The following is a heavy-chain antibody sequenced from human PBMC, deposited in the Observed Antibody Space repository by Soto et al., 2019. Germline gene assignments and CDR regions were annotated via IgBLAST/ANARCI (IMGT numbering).Heavy chain of an antibody. V-gene: IGHV1-69*01. J-gene: IGHJ6*02. CDR1: GGTFNXYX. CDR2: IIPIFGTA. CDR3: XXXXXXXXXXSXNNYGMDV. Sequence: QVQLVQSGAEVKKPGSSVKVSCKASGGTFNXYXXXXXXXXXXXXLEWMGGIIPIFGTANYAQNFQGRVAITADESTSAAYMQLRSLXXXXXXXXXXXXXXXXXXXXSXNNYGMDVWGQGTTVTVSS.